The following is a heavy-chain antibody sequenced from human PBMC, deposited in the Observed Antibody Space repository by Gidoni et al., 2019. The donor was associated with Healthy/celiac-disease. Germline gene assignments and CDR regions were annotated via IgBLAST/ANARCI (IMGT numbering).Heavy chain of an antibody. CDR3: ARPNLDIAAAGNTLGY. Sequence: QVQLVESGGGVVQPGRSLRLSCAASGFTFSSYAMHWVRQAPGKGLEWVAVISYDGSNKYYADSVKGRFTISRDNSKNTLYLQMNSLRAEDTAVYYCARPNLDIAAAGNTLGYWGQGTLVTVSS. CDR2: ISYDGSNK. V-gene: IGHV3-30-3*01. CDR1: GFTFSSYA. J-gene: IGHJ4*02. D-gene: IGHD6-13*01.